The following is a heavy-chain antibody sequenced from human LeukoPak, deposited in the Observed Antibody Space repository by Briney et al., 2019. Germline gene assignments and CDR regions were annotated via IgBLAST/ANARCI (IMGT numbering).Heavy chain of an antibody. CDR2: IYYSGST. CDR1: GVSISSGGYY. J-gene: IGHJ4*02. Sequence: SETLSLTCTVSGVSISSGGYYWSWIRQHPGKGLEWIGYIYYSGSTYYTPSLKSRVTISVDTSKNQFSLKLSSVTAADTAVYYCASHRPYYYDSSGYPWDYWGQGTLVTVSS. D-gene: IGHD3-22*01. V-gene: IGHV4-31*03. CDR3: ASHRPYYYDSSGYPWDY.